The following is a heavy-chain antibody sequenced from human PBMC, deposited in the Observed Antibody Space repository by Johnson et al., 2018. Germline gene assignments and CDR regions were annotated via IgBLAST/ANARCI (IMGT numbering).Heavy chain of an antibody. Sequence: QVQLVQSGGGVGQPGRSLRLSCAASGFTFSSYGMHWVRQAPGNGREWVAIISYDGSNKYYADSVKCRFTISRDNSKNTLYLQMNSLRAEDTAVFYCAKYRGDDAFDIWGQGSMVTVSS. CDR2: ISYDGSNK. CDR1: GFTFSSYG. V-gene: IGHV3-30*18. J-gene: IGHJ3*02. D-gene: IGHD1-26*01. CDR3: AKYRGDDAFDI.